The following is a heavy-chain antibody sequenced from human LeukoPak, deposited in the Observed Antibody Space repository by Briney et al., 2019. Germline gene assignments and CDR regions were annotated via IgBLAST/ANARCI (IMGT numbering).Heavy chain of an antibody. CDR1: GFIFSSFS. CDR2: ITDTGYT. D-gene: IGHD1-26*01. V-gene: IGHV3-23*01. CDR3: AKGPFYNSAGSYI. Sequence: GGSLRRYCAASGFIFSSFSMTWVRQAPGKGLEGVSTITDTGYTYNADSVKGLFTISRDNSKNTLYLQMNSLRAEDTAVYYCAKGPFYNSAGSYIWGQGTLVTVSS. J-gene: IGHJ4*02.